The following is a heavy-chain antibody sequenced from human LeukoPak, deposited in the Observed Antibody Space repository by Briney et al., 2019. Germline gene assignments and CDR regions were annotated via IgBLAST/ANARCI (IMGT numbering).Heavy chain of an antibody. V-gene: IGHV3-33*01. CDR2: IWYDGSNK. Sequence: GRSLGLSCAASGFTFSSYGMHWVRQAPGKGLEWVAVIWYDGSNKYYADFVKGRFAISRDNSKNTLYLQMNSLRAEDTAVYYCARRGSSGSSSKGWFNPWGQGTLVTVSS. CDR3: ARRGSSGSSSKGWFNP. J-gene: IGHJ5*02. CDR1: GFTFSSYG. D-gene: IGHD1-26*01.